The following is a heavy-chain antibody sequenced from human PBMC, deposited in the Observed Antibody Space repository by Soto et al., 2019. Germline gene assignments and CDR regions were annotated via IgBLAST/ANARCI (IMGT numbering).Heavy chain of an antibody. D-gene: IGHD6-13*01. CDR3: ASSHIAAAPYGMDV. Sequence: ASVEVCCTASGYSFTSYYMHWVRQDNGQGLEWMGIINPSGGSTNYAQRFQGRVTITRDTSASTAYMELSSLRSEDTAVYYCASSHIAAAPYGMDVWGLGTTVTVSS. CDR1: GYSFTSYY. CDR2: INPSGGST. J-gene: IGHJ6*02. V-gene: IGHV1-46*01.